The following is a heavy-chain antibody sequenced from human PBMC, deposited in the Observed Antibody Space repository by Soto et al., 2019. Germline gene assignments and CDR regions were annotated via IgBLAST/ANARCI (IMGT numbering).Heavy chain of an antibody. D-gene: IGHD6-19*01. CDR2: ISYDGSNK. CDR1: GFTFSSYA. J-gene: IGHJ4*02. V-gene: IGHV3-30-3*01. Sequence: GGSLRLSCAASGFTFSSYAMHWVRQAPGKGLEWVAVISYDGSNKYYADTVKGRFTISRDNSKNTLYLQMNSLRAEDMAVYYCAPAPLRAVAGIIDYWGQGTLVTVSS. CDR3: APAPLRAVAGIIDY.